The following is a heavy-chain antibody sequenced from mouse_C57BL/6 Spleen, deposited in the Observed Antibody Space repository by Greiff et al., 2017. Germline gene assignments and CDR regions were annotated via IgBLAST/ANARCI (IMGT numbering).Heavy chain of an antibody. D-gene: IGHD1-1*01. CDR1: GYTFTSYW. CDR2: IYPGSGST. Sequence: QVHVKQPGAELVKPGASVKMSCKASGYTFTSYWITWVKQRPGQGLEWIGDIYPGSGSTNYNEKFKSKATLSVDTSSSTAYMQLSSLTSEDSAVYYCARPAVVATNYFDYWGQGTTLTVSS. CDR3: ARPAVVATNYFDY. V-gene: IGHV1-55*01. J-gene: IGHJ2*01.